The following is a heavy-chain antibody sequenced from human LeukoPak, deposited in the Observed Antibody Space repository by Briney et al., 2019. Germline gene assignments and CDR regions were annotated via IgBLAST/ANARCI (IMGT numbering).Heavy chain of an antibody. CDR3: ARGREWELLLEPGNWFDP. CDR1: GYTFTSYD. D-gene: IGHD1-26*01. Sequence: ASVKVSCKASGYTFTSYDINWVRPATGQGREWVGWMNPNSGNTGYAQKFQGRVTITRNTSISTAYMELSSLRSEDTAVYYCARGREWELLLEPGNWFDPWGQGTLVTVSS. CDR2: MNPNSGNT. V-gene: IGHV1-8*03. J-gene: IGHJ5*02.